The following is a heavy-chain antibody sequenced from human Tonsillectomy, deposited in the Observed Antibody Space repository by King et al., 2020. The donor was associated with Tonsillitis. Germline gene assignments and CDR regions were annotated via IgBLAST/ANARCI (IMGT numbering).Heavy chain of an antibody. CDR3: ARQGDYSNYYFYYYMDV. J-gene: IGHJ6*03. CDR2: INWNGDSI. Sequence: VQLVESGGGVVRPGGSLRLSCAASGFTFDDCAMSWVRQAPGRGLEWVSSINWNGDSIGYADAVKGRFTISRANAKKSLYLQMNSLRAEDTALYYCARQGDYSNYYFYYYMDVWGSGTTVTVSS. V-gene: IGHV3-20*04. CDR1: GFTFDDCA. D-gene: IGHD4-11*01.